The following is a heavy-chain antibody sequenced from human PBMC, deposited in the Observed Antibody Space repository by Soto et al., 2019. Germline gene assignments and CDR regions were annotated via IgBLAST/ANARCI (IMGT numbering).Heavy chain of an antibody. CDR1: GYSFTNYC. CDR3: ARGRESGSWYWFDP. Sequence: GESLKISCKGSGYSFTNYCIAWVRQMPGKGLEWMGIIYPGDSDTRYSPSFQGQVTISADKSINTTYLQWSTLKASDTAMYYCARGRESGSWYWFDPWGQGTLVTVSS. CDR2: IYPGDSDT. J-gene: IGHJ5*02. V-gene: IGHV5-51*01. D-gene: IGHD6-13*01.